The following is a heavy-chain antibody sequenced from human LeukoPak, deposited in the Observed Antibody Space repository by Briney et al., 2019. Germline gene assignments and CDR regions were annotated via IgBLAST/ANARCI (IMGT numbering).Heavy chain of an antibody. Sequence: SETLSLTCTVSGGSISSYYWSWIRQPPGKGLEWIGYIYYSGGTNYNPSLKSRVTISVDTSKNQFSLKLSSVTAADTAVYYCARVRLDFFDYWGQGTLVTVSS. V-gene: IGHV4-59*01. CDR1: GGSISSYY. CDR3: ARVRLDFFDY. D-gene: IGHD6-19*01. J-gene: IGHJ4*02. CDR2: IYYSGGT.